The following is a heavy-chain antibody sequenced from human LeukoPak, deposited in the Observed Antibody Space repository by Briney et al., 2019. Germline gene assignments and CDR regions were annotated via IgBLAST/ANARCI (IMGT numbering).Heavy chain of an antibody. D-gene: IGHD3-22*01. Sequence: GGTLRLSCAASGFTFSTYGMTWVRQAPGKGLEWVSAISGSAATTFYADSVKGRFTISRDNSKNTLYLQMNSLRAEDTAVYYCAKRSDEDDSSGYFLRYYYYYMDVWGKGTTVTISS. CDR3: AKRSDEDDSSGYFLRYYYYYMDV. CDR1: GFTFSTYG. CDR2: ISGSAATT. V-gene: IGHV3-23*01. J-gene: IGHJ6*03.